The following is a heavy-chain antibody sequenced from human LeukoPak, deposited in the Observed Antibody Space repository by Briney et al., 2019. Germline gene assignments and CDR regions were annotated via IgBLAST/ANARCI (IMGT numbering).Heavy chain of an antibody. V-gene: IGHV3-21*01. CDR1: GFTFSSYT. CDR2: ISSTSSYK. CDR3: ARETITIFGVVPYYFDY. J-gene: IGHJ4*02. D-gene: IGHD3-3*01. Sequence: GGSLRLSCAASGFTFSSYTMSWVRQAPGEGLEWVSSISSTSSYKYYADSVKGRVTISRDNAKNSLHLQMDSLRAEDTAVSYCARETITIFGVVPYYFDYWGQGTLVTVSS.